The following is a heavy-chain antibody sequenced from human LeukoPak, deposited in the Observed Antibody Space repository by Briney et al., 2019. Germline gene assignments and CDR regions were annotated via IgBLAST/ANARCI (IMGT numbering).Heavy chain of an antibody. V-gene: IGHV6-1*01. CDR1: WDSVSSNSAA. Sequence: SQTLSLTCAISWDSVSSNSAARNWIRQSPSRGLEWLGRTYYRSKWYSAYAVSVESRININPDTSKNQFSLHLNSVTPEDTAVYYCAKSRGSFYYFDYWGQGALVTVSS. CDR2: TYYRSKWYS. CDR3: AKSRGSFYYFDY. D-gene: IGHD3-16*01. J-gene: IGHJ4*02.